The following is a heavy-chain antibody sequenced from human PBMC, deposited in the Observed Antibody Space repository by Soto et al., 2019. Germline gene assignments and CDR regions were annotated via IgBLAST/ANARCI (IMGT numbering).Heavy chain of an antibody. CDR3: ARTHGYYYDGSGYYDFDY. CDR2: INAGNGNT. V-gene: IGHV1-3*01. D-gene: IGHD3-22*01. Sequence: ASVKVSCKASGYTFTSYAMHWVRQAPGQRLEWMGWINAGNGNTKYSQKFQGRVTITRDTSASTAYMELSSLRSEDTAVYYCARTHGYYYDGSGYYDFDYWGQGTLVTVSS. J-gene: IGHJ4*02. CDR1: GYTFTSYA.